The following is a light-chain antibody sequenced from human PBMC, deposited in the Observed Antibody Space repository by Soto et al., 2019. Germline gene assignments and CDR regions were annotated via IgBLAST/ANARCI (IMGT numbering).Light chain of an antibody. V-gene: IGKV3-11*01. Sequence: EIVLSQSPATLSLSPGERATLSCRASQSVGSYLAWYQHIPGQAPRLLIYDASKRATGIPARFSGSGSGTDFTLTISSLEPADFAVYYCQQRSNWPPTWTFGQGTKVEVK. CDR2: DAS. CDR3: QQRSNWPPTWT. J-gene: IGKJ1*01. CDR1: QSVGSY.